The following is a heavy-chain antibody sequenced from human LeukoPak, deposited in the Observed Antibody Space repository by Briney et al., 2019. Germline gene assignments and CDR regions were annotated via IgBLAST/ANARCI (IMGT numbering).Heavy chain of an antibody. V-gene: IGHV4-30-2*02. D-gene: IGHD2-2*01. CDR2: ISHSGST. J-gene: IGHJ1*01. CDR3: TRSGVPAAPEYFQN. Sequence: SETLSLTCAVSGGSISSYGYSWTWIRQPPGKGLEWIGYISHSGSTYHNPSLKSRVTISTDTSKNQFSLRLSSVTAADTAVYYCTRSGVPAAPEYFQNWGQGTLVTVSS. CDR1: GGSISSYGYS.